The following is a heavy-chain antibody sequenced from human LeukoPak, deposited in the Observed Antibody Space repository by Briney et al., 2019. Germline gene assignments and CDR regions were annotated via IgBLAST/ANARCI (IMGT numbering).Heavy chain of an antibody. D-gene: IGHD3-10*01. J-gene: IGHJ4*02. Sequence: GGSLRLSCAASGFTFSTYATSWVRQAPGKGLEWVSVISVSGGSTYYADSVKGRFPISRGNSKNTLYLQMNSLRAEDTGVYFCGKSSGGVVSTSFDNWGQGTLVTVSS. CDR1: GFTFSTYA. CDR3: GKSSGGVVSTSFDN. V-gene: IGHV3-23*01. CDR2: ISVSGGST.